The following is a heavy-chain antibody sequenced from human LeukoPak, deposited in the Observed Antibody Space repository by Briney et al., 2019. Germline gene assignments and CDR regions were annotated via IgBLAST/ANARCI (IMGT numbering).Heavy chain of an antibody. J-gene: IGHJ4*02. Sequence: SETLSLTCTVSGGSISSSSYYWRWIRQPPGKGLEWIGSIYYSGNTYYNPSLKSRVTISVDKSKNQFSLRLSSVTAADTAVYYCARHREDIVVVPFDYWGQGTLVTVPS. V-gene: IGHV4-39*01. CDR1: GGSISSSSYY. CDR3: ARHREDIVVVPFDY. D-gene: IGHD2-2*01. CDR2: IYYSGNT.